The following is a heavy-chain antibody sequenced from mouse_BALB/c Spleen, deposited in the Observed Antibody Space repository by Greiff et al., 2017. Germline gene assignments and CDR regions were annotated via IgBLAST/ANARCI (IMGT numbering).Heavy chain of an antibody. CDR2: INSNGGST. Sequence: EVKVVESGGGLVKLGGSLKLSCAASGFTFSSYYMSWVRQTPEKRLELVAAINSNGGSTYYPDTVKGRFTISRDNAKNTLYLQMSSLKSEDTALYYCARRHDSPTGAMDYWGQGTSVTVSS. CDR1: GFTFSSYY. J-gene: IGHJ4*01. D-gene: IGHD1-1*01. V-gene: IGHV5-6-2*01. CDR3: ARRHDSPTGAMDY.